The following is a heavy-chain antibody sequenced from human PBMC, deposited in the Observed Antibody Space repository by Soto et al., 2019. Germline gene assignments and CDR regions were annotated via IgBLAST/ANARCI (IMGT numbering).Heavy chain of an antibody. CDR2: INPNSGGT. D-gene: IGHD3-3*01. CDR3: AREWGKRITIFGVVIPARYYYYGMDV. V-gene: IGHV1-2*02. J-gene: IGHJ6*02. Sequence: PXESLKISCKDCGYTVTGYYMHWVRQAPGQGLEGMGWINPNSGGTNYAQKFQGRVTMTRDTSISTAYMELSRLRSDDTAVYYCAREWGKRITIFGVVIPARYYYYGMDVWGQGTTVTVSS. CDR1: GYTVTGYY.